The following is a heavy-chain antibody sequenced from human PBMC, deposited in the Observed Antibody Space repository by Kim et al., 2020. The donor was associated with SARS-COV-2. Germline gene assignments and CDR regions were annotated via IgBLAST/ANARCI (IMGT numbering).Heavy chain of an antibody. CDR1: GYSFTSYW. V-gene: IGHV5-51*01. D-gene: IGHD2-21*01. CDR3: ARGGGARHLTWYFDL. Sequence: GESLKISCKGSGYSFTSYWIGWVRQMPGKGLEWMGIIYPGDSDTRYSPSFQGQVTISADKSISTAYLQWSSLKASDTAMYYCARGGGARHLTWYFDLWGRGTLVTVSS. CDR2: IYPGDSDT. J-gene: IGHJ2*01.